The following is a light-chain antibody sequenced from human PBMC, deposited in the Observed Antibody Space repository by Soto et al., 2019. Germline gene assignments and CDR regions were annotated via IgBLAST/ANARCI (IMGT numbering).Light chain of an antibody. V-gene: IGKV3-11*01. CDR2: DAS. Sequence: EIVLTQSPATLSLSPGERATLSCRASQSVSTSLAWYQQKPGQAPRLLIYDASNRATGIPARFSGSGSGTDFRLTVRSLEPQDFALYYCQQRSNLPWTFGQGTKVEIK. J-gene: IGKJ1*01. CDR1: QSVSTS. CDR3: QQRSNLPWT.